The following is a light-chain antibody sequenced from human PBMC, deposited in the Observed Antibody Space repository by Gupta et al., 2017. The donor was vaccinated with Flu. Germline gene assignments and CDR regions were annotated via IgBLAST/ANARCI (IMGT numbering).Light chain of an antibody. J-gene: IGKJ2*01. V-gene: IGKV1-12*01. CDR2: ASS. CDR1: QGISSW. CDR3: HQAESLPYT. Sequence: DIKMTQSPSSVSASVGDRVTIACRASQGISSWLAWYQQTPGKAPKLLIYASSRLQSGVSSRFSGSGSGTEYTLTITNLQPEDFATYCCHQAESLPYTFGQGTKVEMK.